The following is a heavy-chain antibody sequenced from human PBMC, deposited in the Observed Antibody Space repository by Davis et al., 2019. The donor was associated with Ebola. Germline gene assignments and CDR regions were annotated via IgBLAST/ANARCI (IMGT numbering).Heavy chain of an antibody. V-gene: IGHV3-23*01. D-gene: IGHD1-26*01. CDR2: ISGSGGST. CDR3: AKDLYSGSSPED. Sequence: GESLKISCAASGFTFSSYAMSWVRQAPGKGLEWVSAISGSGGSTYYADSVKGRFTISRDNSKNTLYLQMNSLRAEDTAVYYCAKDLYSGSSPEDWGQGTLVTVSS. J-gene: IGHJ4*02. CDR1: GFTFSSYA.